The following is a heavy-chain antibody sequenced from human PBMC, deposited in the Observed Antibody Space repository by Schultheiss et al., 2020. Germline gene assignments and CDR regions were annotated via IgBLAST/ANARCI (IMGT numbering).Heavy chain of an antibody. CDR2: ISGSSGSTI. Sequence: GGSLRLSCATSGFTFSSYAMSWVRQAPGKGLEWVSAISGSSGSTIYYADSVKGRFTISRDNVKNSLYLQMNSLRVEDTAVYYCAKAQEAYYYDLLQHWGQGTLVNVSS. V-gene: IGHV3-23*01. D-gene: IGHD3-22*01. CDR3: AKAQEAYYYDLLQH. CDR1: GFTFSSYA. J-gene: IGHJ1*01.